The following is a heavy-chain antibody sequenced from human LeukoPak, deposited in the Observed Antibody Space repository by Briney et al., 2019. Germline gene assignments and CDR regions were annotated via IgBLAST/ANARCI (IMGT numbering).Heavy chain of an antibody. CDR3: ARDPVTYYYDSSGPL. J-gene: IGHJ4*02. CDR2: ISYDGSNK. D-gene: IGHD3-22*01. Sequence: GGSLRLSCEASGFTFSHFGMHWVRQAPGKGLEWVAVISYDGSNKYYADSVKGRFTISRDNSKNTLYLQMNSLRAEDTAVYYCARDPVTYYYDSSGPLWGQGTLVTVSS. V-gene: IGHV3-30*19. CDR1: GFTFSHFG.